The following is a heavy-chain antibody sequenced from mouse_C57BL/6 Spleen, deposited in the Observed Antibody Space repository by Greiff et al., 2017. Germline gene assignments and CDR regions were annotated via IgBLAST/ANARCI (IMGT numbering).Heavy chain of an antibody. CDR3: DRNEAVAVFDY. CDR1: GFNIKDYS. CDR2: IDPEDGET. J-gene: IGHJ2*01. V-gene: IGHV14-2*01. Sequence: EVQLQQSGAELVKPGASVKLSCTASGFNIKDYSMHWVKQRTEQGLEWIGRIDPEDGETKYAPKFPGKATITADTSSNTAYLLLRSLTAEDAAVYYCDRNEAVAVFDYWGQGTTLTVSS. D-gene: IGHD1-1*01.